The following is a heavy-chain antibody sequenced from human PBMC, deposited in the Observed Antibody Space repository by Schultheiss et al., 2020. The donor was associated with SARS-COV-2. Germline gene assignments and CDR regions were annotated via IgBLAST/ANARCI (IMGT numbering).Heavy chain of an antibody. CDR1: GFTVSSNY. D-gene: IGHD6-13*01. CDR2: IYSGGST. J-gene: IGHJ6*02. V-gene: IGHV3-53*01. CDR3: ARHAAPAWYSSSWGTMDV. Sequence: GGSLRLSCAASGFTVSSNYMSWVRQAPGKGLEWVSVIYSGGSTYYADSVKGRFTISRDNSKNTLYLQMNSLRAEDTAVYYCARHAAPAWYSSSWGTMDVWGQGTTVTVSS.